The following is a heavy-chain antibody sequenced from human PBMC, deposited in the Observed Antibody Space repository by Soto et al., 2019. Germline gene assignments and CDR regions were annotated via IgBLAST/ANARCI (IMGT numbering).Heavy chain of an antibody. V-gene: IGHV3-23*01. D-gene: IGHD2-15*01. Sequence: GGSLRLSCAASGFTFSSYAMSWVRQAPGKGLEWVSAISGSGGSTYYADSVKGRFTISRDNSKNTLYLQMNSLRAEDTAVYYCAGVVVVVAATPPWFDPWGQGTLVTVSS. CDR3: AGVVVVVAATPPWFDP. CDR1: GFTFSSYA. CDR2: ISGSGGST. J-gene: IGHJ5*02.